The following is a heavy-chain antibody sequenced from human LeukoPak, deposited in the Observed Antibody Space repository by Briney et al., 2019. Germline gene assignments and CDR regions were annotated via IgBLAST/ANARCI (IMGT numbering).Heavy chain of an antibody. CDR1: GYTFTSYA. Sequence: ASVKVSCKASGYTFTSYAMNWVRQAPGQGLEWMGWINTNTGNPTYAQGFTGRFVFSLDTPVSTAYLQISSLKAEDTAVYYCARDRVADTVFYYYGMDVWGQGTTVTVSS. CDR2: INTNTGNP. D-gene: IGHD5-18*01. CDR3: ARDRVADTVFYYYGMDV. J-gene: IGHJ6*02. V-gene: IGHV7-4-1*02.